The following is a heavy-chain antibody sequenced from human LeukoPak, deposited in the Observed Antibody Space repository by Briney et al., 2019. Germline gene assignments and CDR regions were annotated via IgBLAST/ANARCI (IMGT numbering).Heavy chain of an antibody. D-gene: IGHD2-2*01. CDR3: AKGGGIVVVPAAPQFNWFDP. CDR1: GFTFSSYA. J-gene: IGHJ5*02. Sequence: GGSLRLSCAASGFTFSSYAMSWVRQAPGKGLEWVSAISGSGGSTHYADSVKGRFTISRDNSKNTLYLQMNSLRAEDTAVYYCAKGGGIVVVPAAPQFNWFDPWGQGTLVTVSS. CDR2: ISGSGGST. V-gene: IGHV3-23*01.